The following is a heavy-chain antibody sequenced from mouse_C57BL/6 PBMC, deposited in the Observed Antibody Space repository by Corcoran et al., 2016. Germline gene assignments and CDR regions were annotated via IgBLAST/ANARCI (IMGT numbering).Heavy chain of an antibody. V-gene: IGHV1-76*01. CDR3: ARERVYGSSYFDY. CDR2: IYPGSGNT. J-gene: IGHJ2*01. Sequence: QVQLKQSGAELVRPGASVKLSCKASGYTFTDYYINWVKQRPGQGLEWIARIYPGSGNTYYNEKFKGKATLTAEKSSSTAYMQLSSLTSEDSAVYFCARERVYGSSYFDYWGQGTTLTVSS. D-gene: IGHD1-1*01. CDR1: GYTFTDYY.